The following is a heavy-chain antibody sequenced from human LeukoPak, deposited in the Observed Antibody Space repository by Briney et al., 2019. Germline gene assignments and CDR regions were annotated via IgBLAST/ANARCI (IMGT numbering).Heavy chain of an antibody. D-gene: IGHD2-15*01. Sequence: GRSLRLSCAASGFTFSSCAMSWVRQTRGKGVEWVSSISGNGGITYYADSVKGRFTISRDNSKNSLYLQMNSLRVDDTAVYYCAQGGSGYCSGGSCLLIHWGQGTLVTVSS. CDR3: AQGGSGYCSGGSCLLIH. CDR2: ISGNGGIT. V-gene: IGHV3-23*01. CDR1: GFTFSSCA. J-gene: IGHJ4*02.